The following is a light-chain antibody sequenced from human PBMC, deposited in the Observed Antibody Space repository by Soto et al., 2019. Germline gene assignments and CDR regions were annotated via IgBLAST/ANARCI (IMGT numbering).Light chain of an antibody. CDR3: AALDDSLNGVV. V-gene: IGLV1-44*01. CDR1: SSNIGGNI. J-gene: IGLJ2*01. CDR2: GND. Sequence: QSVLTQPPSASGTPGQRVTISCSGSSSNIGGNIVNWYQQLPGTAPKLLIFGNDQRPSWVPDRFSGSKSGTSASLAISGLQSEDEANYYCAALDDSLNGVVFGGGTQLTVL.